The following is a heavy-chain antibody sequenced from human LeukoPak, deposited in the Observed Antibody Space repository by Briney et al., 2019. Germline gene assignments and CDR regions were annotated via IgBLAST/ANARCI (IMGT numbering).Heavy chain of an antibody. V-gene: IGHV3-23*01. CDR3: TRVLWGGLDY. CDR2: MSGRGGRP. Sequence: GVLRLSCAASGFTFSSCAMRWVRQARGKGLEWGSAMSGRGGRPYYGDSVKDRFTIYRDNSKKTVYVKMNSLRAEDTAVYYCTRVLWGGLDYWGQGTLVTVSS. D-gene: IGHD3-16*01. CDR1: GFTFSSCA. J-gene: IGHJ4*02.